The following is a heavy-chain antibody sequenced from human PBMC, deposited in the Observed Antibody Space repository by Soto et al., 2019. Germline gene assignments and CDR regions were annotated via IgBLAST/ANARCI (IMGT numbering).Heavy chain of an antibody. J-gene: IGHJ5*02. CDR3: AKDPPSYGSGSYYPNWFDP. V-gene: IGHV3-23*01. CDR2: ISGSGGST. D-gene: IGHD3-10*01. CDR1: GFTFSSYA. Sequence: EVQLLESGGGLVQPGGSLRLSCAASGFTFSSYAMSWVRQAPGKGLEWVSAISGSGGSTYYADSVKGRFTISRDNSKNTLYLQMNRLRAEDTAVYYCAKDPPSYGSGSYYPNWFDPWGQGTLVTVSS.